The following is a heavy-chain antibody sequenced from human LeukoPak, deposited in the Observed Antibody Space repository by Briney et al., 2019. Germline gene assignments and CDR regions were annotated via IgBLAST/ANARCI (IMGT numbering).Heavy chain of an antibody. D-gene: IGHD3-16*01. CDR2: ISESSSAT. CDR3: AREGGGGLQAHFDY. J-gene: IGHJ4*02. V-gene: IGHV3-23*01. CDR1: GFTFSTYA. Sequence: GGSLRLSCAASGFTFSTYAMTWVRQAPGKGPEWVSVISESSSATYYADSVKGRFTISRDNSKSTLYLQMNSLRAEDTAVYYCAREGGGGLQAHFDYWGQGTLVTVSS.